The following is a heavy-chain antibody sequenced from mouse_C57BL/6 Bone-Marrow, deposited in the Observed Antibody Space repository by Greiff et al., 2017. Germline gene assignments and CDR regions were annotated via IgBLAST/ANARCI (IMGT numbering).Heavy chain of an antibody. Sequence: QVQLQQPGAELVRPGSSVKLSCKASGYTFTSYWMDWVKQRPGQGLEWIGNIYPSDSETHYNQKFKDKATLTVDKSSSTAYMQLSSLTSEDSAVYYCAREGQLRLQAMDYWGQGTSVTVSS. V-gene: IGHV1-61*01. CDR2: IYPSDSET. CDR3: AREGQLRLQAMDY. CDR1: GYTFTSYW. J-gene: IGHJ4*01. D-gene: IGHD3-2*02.